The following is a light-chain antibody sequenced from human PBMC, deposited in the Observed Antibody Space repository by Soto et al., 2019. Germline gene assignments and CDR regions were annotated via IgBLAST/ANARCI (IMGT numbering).Light chain of an antibody. CDR2: WAS. V-gene: IGKV4-1*01. J-gene: IGKJ4*01. CDR3: QQYYSTPLA. CDR1: QGINHY. Sequence: DIQMTQSPSSLSASVGDRVTITCRASQGINHYLGWYQQKPGQPPKLLMYWASTRESGVPDRFSGSGSGTDFTLTISSLQAEDVAVYYCQQYYSTPLAFGGGTKVDIK.